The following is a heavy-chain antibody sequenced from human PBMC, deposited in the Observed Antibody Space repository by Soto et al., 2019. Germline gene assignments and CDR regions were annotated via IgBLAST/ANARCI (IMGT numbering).Heavy chain of an antibody. V-gene: IGHV1-69*01. D-gene: IGHD2-2*01. CDR2: IIPIFGRT. CDR1: GGTFSSFA. J-gene: IGHJ5*02. Sequence: QVQLVQSGAEVKKPGSSVNVSYKASGGTFSSFAFSWVRQAPGQGLEWMGDIIPIFGRTHYAQKFQGRVTITADESTFTAYMELSSLTSDDTAVYYCARGDTHQLLRGWFDPWGQGTLVIVSS. CDR3: ARGDTHQLLRGWFDP.